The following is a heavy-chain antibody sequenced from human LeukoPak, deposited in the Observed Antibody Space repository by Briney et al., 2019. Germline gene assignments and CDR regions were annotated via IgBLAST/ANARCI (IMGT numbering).Heavy chain of an antibody. V-gene: IGHV3-23*01. CDR1: GFTFSNSA. D-gene: IGHD5-18*01. CDR3: AKRIQSAMATGY. Sequence: GGSLRLSCAASGFTFSNSALSWVRQAPGKGLEWVSGISGSGGSTYYADSAKGRFTISRDNSKNTLYLQMNSLRVEDTAVYYCAKRIQSAMATGYWGQGTLVTVSS. J-gene: IGHJ4*02. CDR2: ISGSGGST.